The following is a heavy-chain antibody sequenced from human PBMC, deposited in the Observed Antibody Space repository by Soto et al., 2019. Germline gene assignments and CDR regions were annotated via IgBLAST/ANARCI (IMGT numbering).Heavy chain of an antibody. Sequence: QVQLVQSGAEVKKPGASVKVSCKASGYTFTSYGLSWVRQAPGQGLEWMGWISAYNGNTNYAQKLQGIVTMTTDTSTSTAYRELRSLRSDDTAVYYCARAPQILQPGGWFDPWGRGTLVAVAS. CDR3: ARAPQILQPGGWFDP. V-gene: IGHV1-18*01. CDR2: ISAYNGNT. J-gene: IGHJ5*02. CDR1: GYTFTSYG.